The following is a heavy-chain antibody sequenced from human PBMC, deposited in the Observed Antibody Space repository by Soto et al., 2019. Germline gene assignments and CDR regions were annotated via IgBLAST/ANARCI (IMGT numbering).Heavy chain of an antibody. V-gene: IGHV1-18*01. CDR1: GYTFTSYS. Sequence: ASLKVSFKASGYTFTSYSISWVRQAPGQGLGWMGWITAYNGNTNYAQKLEGRVTMATDTSTSTAYMELRSLRSDDTAVYYCARDHQVERFLEWLFENNWFDPWGQGTLVTVSS. CDR2: ITAYNGNT. J-gene: IGHJ5*02. CDR3: ARDHQVERFLEWLFENNWFDP. D-gene: IGHD3-3*01.